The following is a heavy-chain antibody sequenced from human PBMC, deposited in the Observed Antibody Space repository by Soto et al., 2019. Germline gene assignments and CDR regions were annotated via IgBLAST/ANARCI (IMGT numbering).Heavy chain of an antibody. Sequence: GASVKVSCKASGYTFTSYGISWVRQAPGQGLELMGWISAYNGNTNYSQNLQGRVTMTTHTSTSTASMEMRSLRSEDTGVYFCARGGGPYCRRTSCYPQRDAFDIWGQGTMFPVSS. J-gene: IGHJ3*02. D-gene: IGHD2-2*01. CDR3: ARGGGPYCRRTSCYPQRDAFDI. CDR2: ISAYNGNT. CDR1: GYTFTSYG. V-gene: IGHV1-18*01.